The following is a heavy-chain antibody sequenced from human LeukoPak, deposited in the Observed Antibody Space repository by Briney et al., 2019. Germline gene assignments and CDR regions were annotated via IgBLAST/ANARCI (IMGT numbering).Heavy chain of an antibody. CDR2: IYHSGST. J-gene: IGHJ4*02. V-gene: IGHV4-39*01. Sequence: SETLSLTCPVSGDTVNTRRYYWGWIRQPPAKGLEWIGSIYHSGSTYYEPSLRSRVTISIDTSRNQFSLNLTSVTTADTALYFCARRDIVKGGFDYWGQGTLVTVSS. CDR3: ARRDIVKGGFDY. CDR1: GDTVNTRRYY. D-gene: IGHD3-16*02.